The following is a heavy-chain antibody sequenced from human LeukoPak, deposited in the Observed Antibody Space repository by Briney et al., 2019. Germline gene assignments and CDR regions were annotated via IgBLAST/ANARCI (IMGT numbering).Heavy chain of an antibody. J-gene: IGHJ4*02. CDR2: TYSSGST. D-gene: IGHD6-19*01. CDR3: ARRDTTGWPYFEY. CDR1: GGSISSRDYY. V-gene: IGHV4-61*09. Sequence: SQTLSLTCTVSGGSISSRDYYWSWIRQPPGKGLEWIGYTYSSGSTTYNPSLQSRVTISVDTSKNQFYLRLSSVTAADTAVYYCARRDTTGWPYFEYWGQGTLVTVSS.